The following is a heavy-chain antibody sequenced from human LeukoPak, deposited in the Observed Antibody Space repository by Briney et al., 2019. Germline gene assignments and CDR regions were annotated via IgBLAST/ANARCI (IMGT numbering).Heavy chain of an antibody. CDR2: ISSSSSYI. CDR3: ASANGLGY. CDR1: GFTFSSYS. V-gene: IGHV3-21*01. Sequence: KAGGSLSLSCAASGFTFSSYSMNWVRQAPGKGLEWVSSISSSSSYIYYADSVKGRFTISRDNAKNSLYLQMNSLRAEDTAVYYCASANGLGYWGQGTLVTVSS. D-gene: IGHD2-8*01. J-gene: IGHJ4*02.